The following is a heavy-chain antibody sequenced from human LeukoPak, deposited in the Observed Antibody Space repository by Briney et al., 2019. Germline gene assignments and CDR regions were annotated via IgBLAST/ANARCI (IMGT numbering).Heavy chain of an antibody. CDR2: IYHSGST. CDR3: AREKRDPAFFDY. V-gene: IGHV4-30-2*01. D-gene: IGHD2-2*01. J-gene: IGHJ4*02. Sequence: SQTLSLTCAVSGGSISSGGYSWSWIRQPPGKGLEWIGYIYHSGSTYYNPSLKSRVTISVDRSKNQFSLKLSSVTAADTAMYYCAREKRDPAFFDYWGQGTLVTVSS. CDR1: GGSISSGGYS.